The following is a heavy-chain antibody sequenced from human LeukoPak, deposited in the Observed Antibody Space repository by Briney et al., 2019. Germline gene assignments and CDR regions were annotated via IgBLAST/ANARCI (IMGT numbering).Heavy chain of an antibody. CDR1: GYTFTSYD. V-gene: IGHV1-8*03. Sequence: ASVKVSCRASGYTFTSYDINWVRQATGQGLEWMGWMSPNSGNTGYAQKFQGRVTITRNTSISTAYMELSSLRSEDTAVYYCARSSYYYYYMDVWGKGTTVTVSS. CDR3: ARSSYYYYYMDV. CDR2: MSPNSGNT. J-gene: IGHJ6*03.